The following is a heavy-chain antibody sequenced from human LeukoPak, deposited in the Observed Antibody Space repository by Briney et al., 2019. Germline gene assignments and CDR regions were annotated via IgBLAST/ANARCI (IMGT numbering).Heavy chain of an antibody. CDR1: RFPFGSYG. Sequence: PGGPLRLPCSASRFPFGSYGMHWLRKAPAKGRECVAFKEYDGGETQYEGSVKGRFTISRDNSKNTFYLQMNSLRGEDAAVYYCARDQKAISTPTGRWSWGQGTLVTVSS. CDR3: ARDQKAISTPTGRWS. CDR2: KEYDGGET. V-gene: IGHV3-30*02. D-gene: IGHD4-23*01. J-gene: IGHJ5*02.